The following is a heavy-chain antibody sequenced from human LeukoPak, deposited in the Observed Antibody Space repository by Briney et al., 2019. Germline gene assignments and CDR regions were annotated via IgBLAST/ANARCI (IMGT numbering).Heavy chain of an antibody. CDR1: GFTFSSYG. CDR3: AKDFTYYYDKGFDY. CDR2: IWYDGSNK. J-gene: IGHJ4*02. D-gene: IGHD3-22*01. Sequence: PGRSLRLSCAASGFTFSSYGMHLVRQAPGKGLEWVAVIWYDGSNKYYADSVKGRFTISRDNSKNTLYLQMNSLRAEDTAVYYCAKDFTYYYDKGFDYWGQGTLVTVSS. V-gene: IGHV3-33*06.